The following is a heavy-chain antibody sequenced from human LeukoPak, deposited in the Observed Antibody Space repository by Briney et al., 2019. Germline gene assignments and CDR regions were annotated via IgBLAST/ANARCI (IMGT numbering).Heavy chain of an antibody. D-gene: IGHD4-17*01. Sequence: SETLSLTCTVSSGSINTYYWTWIRQPPGKGLEWIGYIYYSGNTNYSPSLKSRVTISVDTSKNQFSLKLSSVTAADTAVYYCARGLRHPPRPLRRNWFDPWGQGTLVTVSP. CDR1: SGSINTYY. J-gene: IGHJ5*02. V-gene: IGHV4-59*12. CDR3: ARGLRHPPRPLRRNWFDP. CDR2: IYYSGNT.